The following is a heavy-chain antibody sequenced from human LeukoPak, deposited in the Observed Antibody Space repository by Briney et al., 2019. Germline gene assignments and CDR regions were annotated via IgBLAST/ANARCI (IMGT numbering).Heavy chain of an antibody. Sequence: PSETLSLTCAVYGGSFSGYYWSWIRQPPGKGLEWIGEINHSGSTNYNPSLKSRVTISVDTSKNQFSLKLSSVTAADTAVYYCASGAVRYDFWSGYYTRWFDPWGQGTLVTVSS. D-gene: IGHD3-3*01. CDR1: GGSFSGYY. V-gene: IGHV4-34*01. J-gene: IGHJ5*02. CDR3: ASGAVRYDFWSGYYTRWFDP. CDR2: INHSGST.